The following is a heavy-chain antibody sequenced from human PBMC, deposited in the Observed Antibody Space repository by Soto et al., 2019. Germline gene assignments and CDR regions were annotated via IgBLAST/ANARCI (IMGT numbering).Heavy chain of an antibody. CDR2: IYWNDDK. CDR1: GFSLSTRGVG. J-gene: IGHJ6*02. D-gene: IGHD6-6*01. CDR3: AYRTSASRLHYAMDV. Sequence: QITLKESGPTLVKPTQTLTLTCTFSGFSLSTRGVGVGWIRQPPGKALECLGIIYWNDDKRYSPSLKGRLTITQDTSKHHGVRTMTDMTLINTAPYYYAYRTSASRLHYAMDVWGQGTTVTVS. V-gene: IGHV2-5*01.